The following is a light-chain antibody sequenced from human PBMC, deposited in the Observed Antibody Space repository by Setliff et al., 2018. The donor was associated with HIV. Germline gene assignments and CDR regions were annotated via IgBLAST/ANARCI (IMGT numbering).Light chain of an antibody. Sequence: QSVLTQPASVSGSPGQSITISCTGTSSDVGGYSYVSWYQQRPGKAPKLIIYEVRNRPSGVSNRFSGSKSGNTASLTISGLQAEDEADYYCSSYAVTNTLPFGTGTRSPS. CDR2: EVR. J-gene: IGLJ1*01. CDR3: SSYAVTNTLP. CDR1: SSDVGGYSY. V-gene: IGLV2-14*01.